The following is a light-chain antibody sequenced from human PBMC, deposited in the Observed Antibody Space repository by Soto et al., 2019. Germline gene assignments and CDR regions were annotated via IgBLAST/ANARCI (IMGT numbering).Light chain of an antibody. J-gene: IGKJ3*01. V-gene: IGKV3-20*01. CDR1: QSVSSSY. Sequence: EIVLTQSPGTLSLSPGERATLSCRASQSVSSSYLAWYQQKPGQAPRLLIYGASSRATGIPDRFSGSGSGTDFTLTISRLEPEDCAVYYCQQYGSSPLFTFGLGPKWISN. CDR2: GAS. CDR3: QQYGSSPLFT.